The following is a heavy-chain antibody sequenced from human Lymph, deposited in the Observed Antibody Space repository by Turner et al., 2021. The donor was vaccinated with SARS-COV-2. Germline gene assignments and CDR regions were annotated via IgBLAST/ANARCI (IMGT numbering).Heavy chain of an antibody. D-gene: IGHD1-26*01. Sequence: VQLVQSGAEVKKPGASVKVSCKAPGSTFTSYDINWVRQATGQGLEWMGGMNPNSGNTGYAQKFQGRVTMTRNTSISTDYMELSSLRSEDTAVYYCARGRYSGGGMDVWGQGTTVTVSS. V-gene: IGHV1-8*02. J-gene: IGHJ6*02. CDR3: ARGRYSGGGMDV. CDR1: GSTFTSYD. CDR2: MNPNSGNT.